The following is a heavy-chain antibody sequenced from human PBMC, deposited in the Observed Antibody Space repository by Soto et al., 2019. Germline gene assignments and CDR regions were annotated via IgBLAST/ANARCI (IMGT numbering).Heavy chain of an antibody. CDR3: ANYYDSSGYPHGFFHH. V-gene: IGHV3-23*01. CDR1: GLTFSNYA. Sequence: EVQLLESGGGLVQPGGFLRLSCAASGLTFSNYAMSWVRQAPGKGLEWVSSIGGRGDNTYYAESVEGRFTISRDISKNSLYLHMNSLRVDDTAIYYCANYYDSSGYPHGFFHHWGQGTLVTVSS. D-gene: IGHD3-22*01. J-gene: IGHJ1*01. CDR2: IGGRGDNT.